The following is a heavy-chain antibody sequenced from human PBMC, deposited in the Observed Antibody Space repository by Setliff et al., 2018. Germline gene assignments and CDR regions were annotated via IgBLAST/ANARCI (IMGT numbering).Heavy chain of an antibody. Sequence: PGGSLRLSCAASGFTLSNAWMIRVRQAPGKGLEWVGQIKSKPDGGAAEYDSPVRGRFTISRDDSKSTLYLQMSSLKTEDTAVYYCSTAEGDSSSFYHNMDVWGQGSTVTVSS. V-gene: IGHV3-15*01. CDR3: STAEGDSSSFYHNMDV. CDR2: IKSKPDGGAA. D-gene: IGHD6-6*01. CDR1: GFTLSNAW. J-gene: IGHJ6*02.